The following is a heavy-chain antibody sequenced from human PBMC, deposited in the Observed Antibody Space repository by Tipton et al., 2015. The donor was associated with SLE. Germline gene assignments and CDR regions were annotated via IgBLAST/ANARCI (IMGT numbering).Heavy chain of an antibody. D-gene: IGHD6-13*01. CDR2: IYYSGST. CDR3: ARVGAAPYFDY. Sequence: TLSLTCTVSGGSISSHYWSWIRQPPGKGLEWIGSIYYSGSTYYNPSLKSRVTISVDTSKNQFSLKLSSVTAADTAVYYCARVGAAPYFDYWGQGTLVTVSS. V-gene: IGHV4-59*11. CDR1: GGSISSHY. J-gene: IGHJ4*02.